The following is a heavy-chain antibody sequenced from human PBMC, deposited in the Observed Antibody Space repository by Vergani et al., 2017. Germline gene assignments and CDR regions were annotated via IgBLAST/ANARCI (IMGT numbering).Heavy chain of an antibody. CDR1: GFTFSSYS. CDR2: ISSSSSYI. CDR3: ARPQVVGATNGFDP. D-gene: IGHD1-26*01. Sequence: EVQLVESGGGLVKPGGSLRLSCAASGFTFSSYSMNWVRQAPGKGLEWVSSISSSSSYIYYADSVKGRFTISRDNAKNSLYLQMNSLRAEDTAVYYCARPQVVGATNGFDPWGQGTLVTVAS. J-gene: IGHJ5*02. V-gene: IGHV3-21*01.